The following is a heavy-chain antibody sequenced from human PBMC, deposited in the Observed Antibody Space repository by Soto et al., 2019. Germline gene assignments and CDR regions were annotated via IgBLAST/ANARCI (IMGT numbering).Heavy chain of an antibody. D-gene: IGHD6-13*01. CDR1: GFTSDDYA. J-gene: IGHJ4*02. CDR2: ISWNSGSI. CDR3: AKDIGAAAGTGFDY. V-gene: IGHV3-9*02. Sequence: EVQLVESGGGLVQPGRSLRLSCAASGFTSDDYAMHWVRQAPGKGLEWVSGISWNSGSIGYADSVKGRFTISRDNAKNSLYLQMNSLRAEDTALYYCAKDIGAAAGTGFDYWGQGTLVTVSS.